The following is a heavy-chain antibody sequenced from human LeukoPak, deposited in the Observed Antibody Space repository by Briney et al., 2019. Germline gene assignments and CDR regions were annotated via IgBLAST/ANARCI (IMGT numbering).Heavy chain of an antibody. CDR3: AKGDPGPYDFWSGYYTPFDY. CDR2: ISGSGGST. CDR1: GFTFSIYA. V-gene: IGHV3-23*01. J-gene: IGHJ4*02. D-gene: IGHD3-3*01. Sequence: GGSLRLSCAASGFTFSIYAMSWVRQAPGKGLEWVSAISGSGGSTYYADSVKGRFTISRDNSKNTLYLQMNSLRAEDTAVYYCAKGDPGPYDFWSGYYTPFDYWGQGTLVTVSS.